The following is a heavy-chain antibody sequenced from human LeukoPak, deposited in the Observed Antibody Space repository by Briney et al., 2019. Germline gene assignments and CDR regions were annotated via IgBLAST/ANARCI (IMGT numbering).Heavy chain of an antibody. CDR3: ASSYGDYVFDAFDI. J-gene: IGHJ3*02. CDR1: GGTFSSYA. CDR2: IIPIFGTA. D-gene: IGHD4-17*01. V-gene: IGHV1-69*06. Sequence: ASVKVSCKASGGTFSSYAISRVRQAPGQGLEWMGGIIPIFGTANYAQKFQGRVTITADKSTSTAYMELSSLRSEDTAVYYCASSYGDYVFDAFDIWGQGTMVTVSS.